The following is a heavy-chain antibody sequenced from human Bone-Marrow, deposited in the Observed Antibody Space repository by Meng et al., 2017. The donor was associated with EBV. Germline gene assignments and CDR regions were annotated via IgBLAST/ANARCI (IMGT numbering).Heavy chain of an antibody. V-gene: IGHV1-24*01. CDR3: ATGTYYDILTGYYLDY. CDR1: GYPLTELP. CDR2: FDPEAGEP. J-gene: IGHJ4*02. Sequence: GGVGIKPGGPGTVSCKVSGYPLTELPMHWGRQAPGNGVEWMGGFDPEAGEPIYEQKFQGRVNMTEDTSTDTAYMELSSLGSEDTAVYYCATGTYYDILTGYYLDYWGQGTLVTVSS. D-gene: IGHD3-9*01.